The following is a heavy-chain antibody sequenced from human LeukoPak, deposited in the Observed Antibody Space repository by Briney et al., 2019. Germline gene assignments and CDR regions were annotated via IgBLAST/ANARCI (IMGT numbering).Heavy chain of an antibody. CDR3: ARVRSSNGDSYYFDY. CDR1: GASISSGGSS. CDR2: IYPSGNT. Sequence: SETLSLTCAVSGASISSGGSSWSWIRQPPGKGLEWIGYIYPSGNTYYNPPLKSRVTISLDKSKNQFSLNLTSVTAADTAVYYCARVRSSNGDSYYFDYWGQGALVTVSS. V-gene: IGHV4-30-2*01. J-gene: IGHJ4*02. D-gene: IGHD2-8*01.